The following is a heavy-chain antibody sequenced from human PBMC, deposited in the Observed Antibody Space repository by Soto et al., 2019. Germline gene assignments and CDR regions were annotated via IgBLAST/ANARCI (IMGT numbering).Heavy chain of an antibody. CDR1: GYPFTSYY. D-gene: IGHD3-16*01. Sequence: QVQLVQSGAEVKKPGASVKVSCKASGYPFTSYYLHWVRQAPGQGLEWMGFINPSSGSTSYAQKFQGRVTMTRDTSTSTVYMEVSSLRSEDTAVYYCAREMYTTRGSPFDYWGQRTMVTVSA. J-gene: IGHJ4*02. CDR2: INPSSGST. V-gene: IGHV1-46*01. CDR3: AREMYTTRGSPFDY.